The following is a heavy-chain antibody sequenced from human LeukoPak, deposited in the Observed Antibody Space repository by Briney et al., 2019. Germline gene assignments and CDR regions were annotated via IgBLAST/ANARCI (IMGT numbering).Heavy chain of an antibody. J-gene: IGHJ4*02. D-gene: IGHD5-24*01. CDR1: GFTFKDYA. CDR3: AKEGRSLQTY. Sequence: GRSLRLSCTASGFTFKDYAMYWVRQAPGKGLEWVSGISWNSGTTDYADSVKGRFTISRDNAKNSLYLQMNSLRVEDTAVYYCAKEGRSLQTYWGQGTLVTVSS. CDR2: ISWNSGTT. V-gene: IGHV3-9*01.